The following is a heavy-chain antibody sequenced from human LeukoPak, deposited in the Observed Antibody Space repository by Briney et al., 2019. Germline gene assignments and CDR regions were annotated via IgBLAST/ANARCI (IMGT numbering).Heavy chain of an antibody. CDR1: GGSMSSYY. CDR3: ARVTGSFHYYGMDI. Sequence: PSETLSLTCTVSGGSMSSYYWSWMRQPPGKGLEWIGYIYYSGSTNYNPSLKSRVTISVDTSKNQFSLKLSSVTAADTAAYYCARVTGSFHYYGMDIWGQGTTVTVSS. D-gene: IGHD3-10*01. J-gene: IGHJ6*02. V-gene: IGHV4-59*08. CDR2: IYYSGST.